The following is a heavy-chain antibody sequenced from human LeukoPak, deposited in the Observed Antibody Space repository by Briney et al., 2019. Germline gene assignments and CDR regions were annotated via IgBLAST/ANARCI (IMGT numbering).Heavy chain of an antibody. CDR1: GGSISCSSYY. Sequence: SETLSLTCTVSGGSISCSSYYWGWIRQPPGKGLEWIGSIYYSGSTNYNPSLKSRVTISVDTSKNQFSLKLHSVTAADTAVYYCARGRFYDSVRGNYRSDAFDIWGQGTMVAVSS. V-gene: IGHV4-39*07. J-gene: IGHJ3*02. D-gene: IGHD3-16*02. CDR2: IYYSGST. CDR3: ARGRFYDSVRGNYRSDAFDI.